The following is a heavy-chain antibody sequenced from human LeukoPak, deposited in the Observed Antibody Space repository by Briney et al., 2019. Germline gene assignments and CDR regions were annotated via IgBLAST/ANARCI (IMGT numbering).Heavy chain of an antibody. V-gene: IGHV4-59*08. CDR3: ARHEDEGKFDY. J-gene: IGHJ4*02. CDR1: GGSISSNFY. CDR2: VYYSGST. Sequence: PSETLSLTCTVSGGSISSNFYWSWIRQPPGKVLEFIGYVYYSGSTNYSPSLRRRVTISVDTSKNQFSLKLSSVTAADSAVYYCARHEDEGKFDYWGQGTLVTVSS.